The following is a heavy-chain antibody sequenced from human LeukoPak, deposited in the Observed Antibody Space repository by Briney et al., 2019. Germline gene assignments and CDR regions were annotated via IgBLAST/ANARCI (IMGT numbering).Heavy chain of an antibody. J-gene: IGHJ6*04. CDR1: GFTFRAYA. Sequence: PGGSLRLSCAASGFTFRAYAMNWVRQAPGKGLEWVSVISGGGFSTYYADSVKGRFTISRDNAKNSLYLQMNSLRAEDTAVYYCAELGITMIGGVWGKGTTVTISS. CDR2: ISGGGFST. V-gene: IGHV3-23*01. D-gene: IGHD3-10*02. CDR3: AELGITMIGGV.